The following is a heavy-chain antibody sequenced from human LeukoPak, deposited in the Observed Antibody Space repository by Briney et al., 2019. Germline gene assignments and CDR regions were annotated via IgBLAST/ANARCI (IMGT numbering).Heavy chain of an antibody. J-gene: IGHJ4*02. CDR3: AREGNSLY. CDR2: INPNSGGT. D-gene: IGHD5-24*01. Sequence: GASVKVSCKASGYTFTGYQMHWVRQAPGQGLEWMGWINPNSGGTNHVQKFQGRVTMTRDTSISTAYMELSRLRSDDTAVYYCAREGNSLYWGQGTLVTVSS. V-gene: IGHV1-2*02. CDR1: GYTFTGYQ.